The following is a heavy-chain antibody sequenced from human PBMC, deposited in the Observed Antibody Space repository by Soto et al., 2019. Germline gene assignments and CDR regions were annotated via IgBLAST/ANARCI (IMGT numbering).Heavy chain of an antibody. Sequence: QLQLQESGPGLVKPSETLSLTCTVSGGSISSSSYYWGWIRQPPGKGLEWIGSIYYSGSTYYNPSLKSRVTISVDTSKNQFSLKLSSVTAADTAVYYCARQRGRWDIVVVVAAPDYWGQGTLVTVSS. CDR3: ARQRGRWDIVVVVAAPDY. CDR2: IYYSGST. CDR1: GGSISSSSYY. V-gene: IGHV4-39*01. D-gene: IGHD2-15*01. J-gene: IGHJ4*02.